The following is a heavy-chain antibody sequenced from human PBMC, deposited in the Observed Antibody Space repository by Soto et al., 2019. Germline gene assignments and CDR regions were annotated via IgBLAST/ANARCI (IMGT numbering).Heavy chain of an antibody. CDR1: GYTFTNYA. Sequence: SVKVSCKASGYTFTNYAMHWVRQAPGQRLEWMGWINAGNGNTKYSQKFQGRVTITRDTSASTAYMELSSLRSEDTAVYYCARVSGYYLPDYWGQGTLVTVSS. V-gene: IGHV1-3*01. D-gene: IGHD5-12*01. CDR2: INAGNGNT. J-gene: IGHJ4*02. CDR3: ARVSGYYLPDY.